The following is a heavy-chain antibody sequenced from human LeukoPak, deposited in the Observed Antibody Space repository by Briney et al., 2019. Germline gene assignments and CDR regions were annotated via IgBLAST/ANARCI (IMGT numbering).Heavy chain of an antibody. CDR2: ISYDGSSI. V-gene: IGHV3-30*18. CDR3: AKDRYCSGGSCNYDALDC. J-gene: IGHJ4*02. D-gene: IGHD2-15*01. CDR1: GFTFSTYG. Sequence: GRSLRLSCAASGFTFSTYGMHWVRQAPGKGLEWVSLISYDGSSIYYADSVKGRLTISRDNSKNTLYLQMNSLRAEDTAVYYCAKDRYCSGGSCNYDALDCWGQGTLVAVSS.